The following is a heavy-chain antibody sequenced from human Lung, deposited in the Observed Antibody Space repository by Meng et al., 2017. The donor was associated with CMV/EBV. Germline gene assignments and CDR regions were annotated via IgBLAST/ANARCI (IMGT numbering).Heavy chain of an antibody. D-gene: IGHD6-6*01. CDR3: ARGRVSYSSSSSLNY. V-gene: IGHV1-18*01. CDR2: INPYNGNT. Sequence: VQLVHSGGEVKRPGDSVKVSGKPSGYTFKRYAITWVRQAPGQGLELMGWINPYNGNTDHAQNLQARLTMTTDTSTNTVYMELGSLRSDDTAVYYCARGRVSYSSSSSLNYWAQGTLVTVSS. CDR1: GYTFKRYA. J-gene: IGHJ4*02.